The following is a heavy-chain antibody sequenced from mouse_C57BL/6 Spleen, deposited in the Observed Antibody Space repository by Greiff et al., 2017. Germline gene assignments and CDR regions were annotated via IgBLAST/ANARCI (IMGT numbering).Heavy chain of an antibody. CDR2: MYPGDGDT. CDR3: ARPITTVVAHWYFDV. J-gene: IGHJ1*03. CDR1: GYAFSSSW. Sequence: QVQLKQSGPELVKPGASVKISCKASGYAFSSSWMNWVKQRPGKGLEWIGRMYPGDGDTNYNGKFKGKATLTADKSSSTAYMQLSSLTSEDSAVYFCARPITTVVAHWYFDVWGTGTTVTVSS. D-gene: IGHD1-1*01. V-gene: IGHV1-82*01.